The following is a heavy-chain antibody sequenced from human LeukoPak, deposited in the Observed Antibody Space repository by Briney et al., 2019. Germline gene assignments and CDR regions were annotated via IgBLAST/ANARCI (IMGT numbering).Heavy chain of an antibody. J-gene: IGHJ5*02. D-gene: IGHD2-2*01. CDR3: ARPVGCSSTSCITPLFDP. Sequence: PSETLSLTCTVSGGSISSYYWSWIRQPPGKGLEWIGYIYYSGSTNYNPSLKSRVTISVDTSKNQFSLKLSSVIAADTAVYYCARPVGCSSTSCITPLFDPWGQGTLVTVSS. CDR2: IYYSGST. CDR1: GGSISSYY. V-gene: IGHV4-59*01.